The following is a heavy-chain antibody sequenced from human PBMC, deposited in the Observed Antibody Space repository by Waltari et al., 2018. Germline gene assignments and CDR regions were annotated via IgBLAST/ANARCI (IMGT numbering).Heavy chain of an antibody. Sequence: EVQLLESGGGLVQPGGSLRMHCEASGFPFTNSAMNRVSQAPGKCTSWVSAIMCSGERTYYADAVKGRFSISRYNPKNTLYLQMSSLRSEDTAVYYCARSIAAAGPFDYWGQGTLVTVSS. J-gene: IGHJ4*02. V-gene: IGHV3-23*01. CDR3: ARSIAAAGPFDY. CDR1: GFPFTNSA. CDR2: IMCSGERT. D-gene: IGHD6-13*01.